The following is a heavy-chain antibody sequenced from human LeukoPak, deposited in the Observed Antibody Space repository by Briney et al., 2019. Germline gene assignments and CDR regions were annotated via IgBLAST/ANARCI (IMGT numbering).Heavy chain of an antibody. CDR3: ARVRTTVSRHFDY. CDR2: IIPIFGTA. J-gene: IGHJ4*02. D-gene: IGHD4-17*01. Sequence: AVKVSCKASGGTFSSYAISWVRQAPVQGLEWMGGIIPIFGTANYAQKFQGRVTITADKSTSTAYMELSSLRSEDTAVYYCARVRTTVSRHFDYWGQGTLVTVSS. CDR1: GGTFSSYA. V-gene: IGHV1-69*06.